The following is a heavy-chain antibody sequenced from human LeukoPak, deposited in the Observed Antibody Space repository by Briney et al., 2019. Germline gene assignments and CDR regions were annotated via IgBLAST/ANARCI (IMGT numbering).Heavy chain of an antibody. CDR3: TRHHTDTSSPGD. V-gene: IGHV5-51*01. Sequence: GESLKISCEGSGYEFSSSSIGWVRYMQAQCLDCMGIIYPGDSNTRYSPSFQGHVTISADKSINTAYLQWSSLKASDTAMYYCTRHHTDTSSPGDWGQGTPVTVSS. D-gene: IGHD6-13*01. CDR1: GYEFSSSS. CDR2: IYPGDSNT. J-gene: IGHJ4*02.